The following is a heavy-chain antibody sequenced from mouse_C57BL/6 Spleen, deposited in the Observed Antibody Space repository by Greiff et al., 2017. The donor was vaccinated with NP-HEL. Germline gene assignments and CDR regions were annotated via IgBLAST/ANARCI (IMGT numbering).Heavy chain of an antibody. CDR3: ARLHFDY. V-gene: IGHV1-82*01. J-gene: IGHJ2*01. CDR1: GYAFSSSW. Sequence: VKLQQSGPELVKPGASVKISCKASGYAFSSSWMNWVKQRPGKGLEWIGRIYPGDGDTNYNGKFKGKATLTADKSSSTAYMQLSSLTSEDSAVYFCARLHFDYWGQGTTLTVSS. CDR2: IYPGDGDT.